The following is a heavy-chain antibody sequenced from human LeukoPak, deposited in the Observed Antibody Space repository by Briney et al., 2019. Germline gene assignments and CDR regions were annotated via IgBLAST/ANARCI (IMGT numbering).Heavy chain of an antibody. V-gene: IGHV4-59*08. J-gene: IGHJ4*02. D-gene: IGHD2-21*01. CDR3: ARHRFASPLDS. CDR1: GVSTSSSY. Sequence: PSETLSLTCNVSGVSTSSSYWSWIRQPPGKGLEWIGYIFHTGDSNHNPSLKRRVSISLDTSRDQIPLRLTSVTAADTAVYYCARHRFASPLDSWGQGTLVTVSS. CDR2: IFHTGDS.